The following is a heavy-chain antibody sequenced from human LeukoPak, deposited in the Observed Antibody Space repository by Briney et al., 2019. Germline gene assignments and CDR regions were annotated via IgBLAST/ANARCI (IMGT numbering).Heavy chain of an antibody. D-gene: IGHD1-1*01. CDR1: GFTLSGSA. J-gene: IGHJ6*02. CDR3: TSRPTSYYYYGMDV. CDR2: IRSKANSYAT. V-gene: IGHV3-73*01. Sequence: GGSLKLSCAASGFTLSGSAMHWVRQASGKGLEWVSRIRSKANSYATAYAASVKGRFTISRDDSKNTAYLQMNSLKTEDTAVYYCTSRPTSYYYYGMDVWGQGTTVTVSS.